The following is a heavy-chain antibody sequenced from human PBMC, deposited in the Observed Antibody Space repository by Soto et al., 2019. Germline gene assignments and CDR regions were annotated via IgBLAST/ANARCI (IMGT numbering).Heavy chain of an antibody. V-gene: IGHV1-2*04. Sequence: RASVKVSCKASGYTFTGYYMHWVRQAPGQGLEWMGWINPNSGGTNYAQKFQGWVTMTRDTSISTAYMELSRLRSDDTAVYYCAREYMIGSGEPMDVWGQGTTVTVSS. CDR3: AREYMIGSGEPMDV. CDR2: INPNSGGT. D-gene: IGHD3-22*01. J-gene: IGHJ6*02. CDR1: GYTFTGYY.